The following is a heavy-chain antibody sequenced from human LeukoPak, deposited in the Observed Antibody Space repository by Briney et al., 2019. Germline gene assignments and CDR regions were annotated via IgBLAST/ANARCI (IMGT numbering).Heavy chain of an antibody. Sequence: SETLSLACTVSGGSISSSSYYWGWIRQPPGKGLEWIGSIYYSGSTYYNPSLKSRVTISVDTSKNQFSLQLSSVTAADTAVYYCARGRLRYRHIVDYWGQGTLVTVSS. D-gene: IGHD5-18*01. J-gene: IGHJ4*02. CDR3: ARGRLRYRHIVDY. CDR1: GGSISSSSYY. CDR2: IYYSGST. V-gene: IGHV4-39*07.